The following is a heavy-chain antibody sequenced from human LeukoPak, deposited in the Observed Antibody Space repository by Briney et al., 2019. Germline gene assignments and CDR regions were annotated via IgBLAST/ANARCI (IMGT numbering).Heavy chain of an antibody. Sequence: HPGGSLRLSCAASGFTFDDYAMHWVRQAPGKGLEWVSGISWNSGSIGYADSVKGRFTISRDNAKNSLYLQMNSLRAEDTAFYYCAKDGSPTTVTPTYFYMDVWGKGTTVIVSS. CDR3: AKDGSPTTVTPTYFYMDV. D-gene: IGHD4-17*01. CDR1: GFTFDDYA. V-gene: IGHV3-9*01. J-gene: IGHJ6*03. CDR2: ISWNSGSI.